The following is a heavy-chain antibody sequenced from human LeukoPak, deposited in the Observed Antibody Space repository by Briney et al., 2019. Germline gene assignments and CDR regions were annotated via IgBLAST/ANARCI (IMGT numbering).Heavy chain of an antibody. CDR1: GITLSNYG. CDR3: AKRGVVIRVILVGFHKEAYYFDS. D-gene: IGHD3-22*01. CDR2: ISDSGGST. V-gene: IGHV3-23*01. Sequence: GGSLRLSCAVSGITLSNYGMSWVRQAPGQGLQWVAGISDSGGSTNYADSVKGRFTISRDNPKNTLYLQMNSLRAEDTAVYFCAKRGVVIRVILVGFHKEAYYFDSRGQGALVTVSS. J-gene: IGHJ4*02.